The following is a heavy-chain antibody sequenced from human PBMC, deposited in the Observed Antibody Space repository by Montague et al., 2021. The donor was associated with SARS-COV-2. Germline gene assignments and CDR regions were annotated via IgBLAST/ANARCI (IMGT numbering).Heavy chain of an antibody. D-gene: IGHD6-13*01. J-gene: IGHJ6*02. CDR1: GGSISSSSYY. CDR2: IYYSGST. V-gene: IGHV4-39*07. CDR3: ARVGRQQLVRLSGMDV. Sequence: SETRSLTCTVSGGSISSSSYYWGWIRQPPGKGLEWIGSIYYSGSTYYNPSLKSRVTISVDMSKNQFSLKLSSVTAADTAVYYCARVGRQQLVRLSGMDVWGQGTTVTVSS.